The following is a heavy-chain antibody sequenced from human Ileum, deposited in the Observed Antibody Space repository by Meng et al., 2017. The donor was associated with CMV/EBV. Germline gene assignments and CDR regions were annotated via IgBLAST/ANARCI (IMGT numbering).Heavy chain of an antibody. CDR1: GFTFSNAH. CDR2: IKTSAGGGTT. V-gene: IGHV3-15*01. CDR3: TTGYSNWYFG. J-gene: IGHJ4*02. Sequence: SFEASGFTFSNAHMGWVRQAPGKGLEWVGRIKTSAGGGTTEYNSLLRDRFTISRDDSKSTVFLQMNSLKTEDTAIYYCTTGYSNWYFGWGQGTLVTVSS. D-gene: IGHD6-13*01.